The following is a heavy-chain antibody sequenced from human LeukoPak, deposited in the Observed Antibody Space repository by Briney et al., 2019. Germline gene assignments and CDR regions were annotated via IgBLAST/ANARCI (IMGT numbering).Heavy chain of an antibody. V-gene: IGHV3-15*01. CDR2: IKTNTDGGTT. Sequence: GGSLRLSCTASGFTFSNAWMSWVRQAPGKGLECVGRIKTNTDGGTTDYAAPVKGRFSISRDDSKNTLYLQMNSLKTEDTAVYYCAKDGLENSFWYFDLWGRGTLVTVSS. CDR1: GFTFSNAW. J-gene: IGHJ2*01. CDR3: AKDGLENSFWYFDL. D-gene: IGHD3/OR15-3a*01.